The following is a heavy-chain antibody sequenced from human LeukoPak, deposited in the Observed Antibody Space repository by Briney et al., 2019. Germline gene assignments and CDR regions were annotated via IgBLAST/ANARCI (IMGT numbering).Heavy chain of an antibody. CDR3: ARSAPPRILDAFDI. CDR1: GFTFGDYA. CDR2: ISSSGSTI. V-gene: IGHV3-11*01. J-gene: IGHJ3*02. Sequence: GGSLRLSCTASGFTFGDYAMSWIRQAPGKGLEWVSYISSSGSTIYYADSVKGRFTISRDNAKNSLYLQMNSLRAEDTAVYYCARSAPPRILDAFDIWGQGTMVTVSS.